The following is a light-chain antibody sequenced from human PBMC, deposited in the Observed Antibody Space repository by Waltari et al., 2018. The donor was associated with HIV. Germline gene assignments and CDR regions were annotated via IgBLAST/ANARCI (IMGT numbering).Light chain of an antibody. Sequence: DIVLTQSPDSLTVSLGEGASISCKSSQTLFYSPDSRNHLAWYQQRAGQSPRLLVSRASVRQPGVADRFSGSGSGTNFTLTISSVQAEDVAIYYCQQSYTIPLTFGPGTRVDI. CDR2: RAS. V-gene: IGKV4-1*01. J-gene: IGKJ3*01. CDR1: QTLFYSPDSRNH. CDR3: QQSYTIPLT.